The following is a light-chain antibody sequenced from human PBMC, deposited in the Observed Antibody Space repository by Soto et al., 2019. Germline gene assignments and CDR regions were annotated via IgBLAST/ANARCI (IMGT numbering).Light chain of an antibody. CDR1: QSVSSY. Sequence: EIVLTQSPATLSLSPGERATLSCRASQSVSSYLAWYQQKPGQAPRLLIYDASNRATGIPARFRGSGSGTDFTLTISSLEPEGCAVYYCQERSNWPGTFGQGTKVEIK. CDR3: QERSNWPGT. V-gene: IGKV3-11*01. J-gene: IGKJ1*01. CDR2: DAS.